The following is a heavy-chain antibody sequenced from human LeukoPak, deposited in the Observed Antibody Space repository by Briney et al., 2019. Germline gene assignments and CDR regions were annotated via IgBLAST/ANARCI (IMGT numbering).Heavy chain of an antibody. CDR2: IYYTGT. D-gene: IGHD7-27*01. CDR3: ASRKLGNDY. V-gene: IGHV4-59*02. CDR1: GGSGSDYY. Sequence: PSETLSLTCTVSGGSGSDYYWSWIRQSPGKGLEWIGYIYYTGTSYNPSLKSRVTISADTSKNQFPLNLSSVTAADTAVYYCASRKLGNDYWGQGTLVTVS. J-gene: IGHJ4*02.